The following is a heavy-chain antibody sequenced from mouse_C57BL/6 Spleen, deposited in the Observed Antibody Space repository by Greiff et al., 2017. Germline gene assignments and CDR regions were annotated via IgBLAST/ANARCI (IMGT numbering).Heavy chain of an antibody. CDR1: GFNFKDYY. CDR2: IDPEGGET. D-gene: IGHD2-3*01. Sequence: VQLKESGAELVKPGASVKLSCTASGFNFKDYYMHWVKQRTEQGLEWIGRIDPEGGETKYAPKFQGKATITADTSSNTAYLQLSSLTSEDPAVYFGACDGYCGWFDVWGTGTTVTVSA. J-gene: IGHJ1*03. CDR3: ACDGYCGWFDV. V-gene: IGHV14-2*01.